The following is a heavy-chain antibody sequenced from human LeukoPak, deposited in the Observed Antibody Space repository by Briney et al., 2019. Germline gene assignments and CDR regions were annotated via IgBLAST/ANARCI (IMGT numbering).Heavy chain of an antibody. D-gene: IGHD3-3*01. CDR3: ASESEDYDFWSGYHRYFDY. Sequence: ASVKVSCKASGYTFTSYGISWVRQAPGQGLEWMGRIIPILGIANYAQKFQGRVTITADKSTSTAYMELSSLRSEDTAVYYCASESEDYDFWSGYHRYFDYWGQGTLVTVSS. CDR2: IIPILGIA. V-gene: IGHV1-69*04. J-gene: IGHJ4*02. CDR1: GYTFTSYG.